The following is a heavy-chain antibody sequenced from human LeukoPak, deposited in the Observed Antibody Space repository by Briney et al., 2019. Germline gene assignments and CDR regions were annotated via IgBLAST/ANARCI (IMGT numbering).Heavy chain of an antibody. J-gene: IGHJ4*02. V-gene: IGHV3-9*01. D-gene: IGHD1-1*01. CDR3: ARGRLEITDY. CDR1: GFTFDDYA. CDR2: ISWNSGSI. Sequence: GGSLRLSCAASGFTFDDYAMHWVRQAPGKGLEWVSGISWNSGSIGYADSVKGRFTISRDNAKNSLYLQMNSLRAEDTALYYCARGRLEITDYWGQGTLVTVSS.